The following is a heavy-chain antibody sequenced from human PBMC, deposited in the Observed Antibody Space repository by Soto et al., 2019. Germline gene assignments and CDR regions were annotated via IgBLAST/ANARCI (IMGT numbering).Heavy chain of an antibody. J-gene: IGHJ6*02. D-gene: IGHD2-2*01. V-gene: IGHV1-18*01. CDR2: ISAYNGNT. CDR3: ARAGYCSSTSCSKGEYFNGMDV. Sequence: QVQLVQSGAEVKKPGASVKVSCKASGYTFTSYGISWVRQAPGQGLEWMGWISAYNGNTNYAQKLQGRVTMTPDTSTSTAYMELRSLRSDDTAVYYCARAGYCSSTSCSKGEYFNGMDVWGQGTTVTVSS. CDR1: GYTFTSYG.